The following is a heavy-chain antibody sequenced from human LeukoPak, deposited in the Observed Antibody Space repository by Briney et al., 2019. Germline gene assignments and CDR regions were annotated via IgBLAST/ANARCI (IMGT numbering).Heavy chain of an antibody. J-gene: IGHJ4*02. V-gene: IGHV1-46*01. CDR1: GNTFIRYH. CDR2: TNPSGGST. D-gene: IGHD2-2*02. CDR3: ARSEYCRSTSCYKGGDY. Sequence: ASVKVSCKASGNTFIRYHMYWVRQAPGQGLEWMGITNPSGGSTSYAQKFQGRVTMTRDTSTSTVYMELSSLRSEDTAVYYCARSEYCRSTSCYKGGDYWGQGTLVTVSS.